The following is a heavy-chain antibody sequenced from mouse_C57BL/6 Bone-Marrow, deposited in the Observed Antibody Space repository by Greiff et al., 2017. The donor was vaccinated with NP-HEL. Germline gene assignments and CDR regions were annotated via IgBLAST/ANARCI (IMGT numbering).Heavy chain of an antibody. D-gene: IGHD3-1*01. CDR3: ASRGFLDY. CDR2: IDPSDSYT. J-gene: IGHJ2*01. CDR1: GYTFTSYW. Sequence: VQLQQPGAELVRPGTSVKLSCKASGYTFTSYWMHWVKQRPGQGLEWIGVIDPSDSYTNYNQKFQGKATLTVDTSSRTAYMQLSSLTSEDSAVYYCASRGFLDYWGKGTTLTVSS. V-gene: IGHV1-59*01.